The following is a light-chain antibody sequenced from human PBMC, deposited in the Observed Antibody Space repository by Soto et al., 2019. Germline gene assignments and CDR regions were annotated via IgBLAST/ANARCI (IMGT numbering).Light chain of an antibody. CDR3: QQDSSWPLT. V-gene: IGKV3-15*01. CDR2: GAS. J-gene: IGKJ4*01. Sequence: IVMTQSPATLSVSPGEIVTLSFRASQDIRSSLAWYQQKPGQAPRLLIYGASIRATGVPATFSGSGSGTEFTLSISSLQSEHLGVYYCQQDSSWPLTFGGGTKVDIK. CDR1: QDIRSS.